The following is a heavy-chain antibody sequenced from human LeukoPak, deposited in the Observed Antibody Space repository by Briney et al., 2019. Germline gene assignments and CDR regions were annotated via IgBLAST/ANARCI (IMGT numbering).Heavy chain of an antibody. J-gene: IGHJ3*02. CDR1: GFTFDDYG. Sequence: SGGSLRLSCAASGFTFDDYGMRWVRQAPGKGVEWVCGINWNGCSTAYSDSVKGRFTISRHNAKNSLYLQMNSLRAEDTALYYCARDGGYCSGGSCYSDAFDIWGQGTMVTVSS. V-gene: IGHV3-20*04. D-gene: IGHD2-15*01. CDR2: INWNGCST. CDR3: ARDGGYCSGGSCYSDAFDI.